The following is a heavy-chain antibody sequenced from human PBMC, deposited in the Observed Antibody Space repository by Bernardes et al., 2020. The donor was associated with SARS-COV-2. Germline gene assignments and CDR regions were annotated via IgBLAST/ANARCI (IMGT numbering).Heavy chain of an antibody. CDR3: ARQVETMLRGAFDS. J-gene: IGHJ4*02. D-gene: IGHD3-10*01. Sequence: SETLSLTCTVSGASINTYNFYWAWIRQPPGKGLEWIGSIYYSGSTYYNPSLKSRVTLSVDPSKSQFSLELTSVTAADTAVYYCARQVETMLRGAFDSWGQGTLVTVSS. V-gene: IGHV4-39*01. CDR1: GASINTYNFY. CDR2: IYYSGST.